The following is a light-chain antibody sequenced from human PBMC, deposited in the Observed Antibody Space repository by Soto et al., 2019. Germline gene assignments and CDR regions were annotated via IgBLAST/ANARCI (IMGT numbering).Light chain of an antibody. CDR1: SSNIGSNT. Sequence: QSVLTQPPSASGTPGQRVTISCSGSSSNIGSNTVNWYQQLPGTAPKLLMYTNNQRPSGVPDRFSGSQSGTSASLAISGLQSEDEADYYCAAWDDSLRGWVFGGGTKVTVL. V-gene: IGLV1-44*01. J-gene: IGLJ3*02. CDR2: TNN. CDR3: AAWDDSLRGWV.